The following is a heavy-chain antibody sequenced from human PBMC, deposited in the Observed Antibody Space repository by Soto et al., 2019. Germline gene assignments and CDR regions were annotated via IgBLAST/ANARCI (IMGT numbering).Heavy chain of an antibody. CDR1: GFTFSSYA. Sequence: PGGSLRLSCAASGFTFSSYAMSWVRQAPGKGLEWVSAIGGSGGSTYYADSVKGRFTISRDNSKNTLYLQMNSLRAEDTAVSYCAKCFLRPVVVPNHVATDYWGEGTLVTVSS. CDR3: AKCFLRPVVVPNHVATDY. J-gene: IGHJ4*02. V-gene: IGHV3-23*01. CDR2: IGGSGGST. D-gene: IGHD2-2*01.